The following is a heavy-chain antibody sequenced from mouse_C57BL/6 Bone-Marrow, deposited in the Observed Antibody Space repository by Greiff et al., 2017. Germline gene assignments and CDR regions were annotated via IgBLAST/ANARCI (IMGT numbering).Heavy chain of an antibody. V-gene: IGHV1-53*01. Sequence: QVQLQQPGTELVKPGASVKLSCKASGYTFTSYWMHWVKQRPGQGLEWIGNINPSNGGTNYNEKFKSKATLTVDKSSSTAYMQLSSLTSEDSAFYYCAREGPVAYYSNGAWFAYWGQGTLVTVSA. CDR3: AREGPVAYYSNGAWFAY. CDR1: GYTFTSYW. J-gene: IGHJ3*01. D-gene: IGHD2-5*01. CDR2: INPSNGGT.